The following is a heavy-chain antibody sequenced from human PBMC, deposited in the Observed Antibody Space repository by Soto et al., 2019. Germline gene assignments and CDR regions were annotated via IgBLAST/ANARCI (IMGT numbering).Heavy chain of an antibody. V-gene: IGHV6-1*01. CDR3: ARDYYYGMDV. CDR1: GDSVSSDSAA. CDR2: TYYRSEWYN. Sequence: SQTLSLTCVISGDSVSSDSAAWNWIRQSPSRGLEWLGRTYYRSEWYNDYAVSMKSRIVITPDTSKNPFSLQLNSVTPEDTAVYFCARDYYYGMDVWGQGTTVTVSS. J-gene: IGHJ6*02.